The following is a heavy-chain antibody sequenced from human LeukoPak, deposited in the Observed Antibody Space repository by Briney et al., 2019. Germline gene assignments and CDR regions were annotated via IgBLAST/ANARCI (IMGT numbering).Heavy chain of an antibody. V-gene: IGHV4-59*01. CDR2: VYYTGGT. D-gene: IGHD6-19*01. CDR3: ARSSGWSRMDV. J-gene: IGHJ6*02. Sequence: PSATLSLTCAVSGDSIIGYHWSWFRQPPGKGLEWIGYVYYTGGTNYNPSVESRVTISVDTSKKQLTLKLSSVTAADTAVYYCARSSGWSRMDVWGQGTTVTVSS. CDR1: GDSIIGYH.